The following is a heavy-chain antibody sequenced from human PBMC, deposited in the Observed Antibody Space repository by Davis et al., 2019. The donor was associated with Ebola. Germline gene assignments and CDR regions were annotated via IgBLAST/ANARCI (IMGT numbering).Heavy chain of an antibody. CDR1: GYTFTNYD. J-gene: IGHJ5*02. CDR3: ARGRWVAARWFDP. D-gene: IGHD6-6*01. CDR2: MNPNSGST. V-gene: IGHV1-8*01. Sequence: ASAKVSCKASGYTFTNYDINWVRQAPGQGLEWMGWMNPNSGSTGYAQKFQGRVTMTRNTSISTAYMELGSLRFEDTAVYYCARGRWVAARWFDPWGQGTLVTVSS.